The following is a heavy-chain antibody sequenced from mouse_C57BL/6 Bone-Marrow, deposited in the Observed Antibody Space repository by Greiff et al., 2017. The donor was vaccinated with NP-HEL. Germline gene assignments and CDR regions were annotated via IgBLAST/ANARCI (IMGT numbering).Heavy chain of an antibody. CDR2: INYDGSST. J-gene: IGHJ1*03. D-gene: IGHD1-1*01. CDR3: ARGGTVVAFYWYFDV. Sequence: EVMLVESEGGLVQPGSSMKLSCTASGFTFSDYYMAWVRQVPEKGLEWVANINYDGSSTYYLDSLKSRFIISRDNAKNILYLQMSSLKSEDTATYYCARGGTVVAFYWYFDVWGTGTTVTVSS. CDR1: GFTFSDYY. V-gene: IGHV5-16*01.